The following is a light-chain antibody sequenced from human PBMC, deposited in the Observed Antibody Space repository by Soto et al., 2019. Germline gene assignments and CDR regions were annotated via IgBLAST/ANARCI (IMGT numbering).Light chain of an antibody. CDR2: DAS. CDR1: QSVSNY. Sequence: EIVLSPAPATLSVSTWERAGLSCMAIQSVSNYLAWYQQRPGQAPRLLIYDASYRATDIPPRFSGSGSGTDFTLTISSLEPEDFAVYCCQQRSCWPPTIPVGQGTLLEI. V-gene: IGKV3-11*01. J-gene: IGKJ5*01. CDR3: QQRSCWPPTIP.